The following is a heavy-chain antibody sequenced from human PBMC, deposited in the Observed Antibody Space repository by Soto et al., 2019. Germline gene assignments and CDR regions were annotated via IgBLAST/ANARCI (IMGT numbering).Heavy chain of an antibody. CDR1: GGSISSSNW. CDR2: IYHSGST. Sequence: QVQLQESGPGLVKPSGTLSLTCAVSGGSISSSNWWSWVRQPPGKGLEWIGEIYHSGSTNYNPSLKSRVIIIVDKSKNQFALKLTSVAAAVTAVYYCARGTAVAGCYYGMDVWGQGTTVTVSS. J-gene: IGHJ6*02. V-gene: IGHV4-4*02. D-gene: IGHD6-19*01. CDR3: ARGTAVAGCYYGMDV.